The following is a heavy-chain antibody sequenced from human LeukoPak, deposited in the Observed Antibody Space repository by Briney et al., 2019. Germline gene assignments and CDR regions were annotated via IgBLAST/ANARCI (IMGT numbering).Heavy chain of an antibody. D-gene: IGHD3-9*01. J-gene: IGHJ4*02. CDR1: GGSITSGTFY. Sequence: PSETLSLTCTVSGGSITSGTFYWGWLRQPPGKGLQWLGSFYHRGGTYYNPSLESRVTVSFDTFKNQFSLALISVTATDTAVYYCARVMTGSIFDTWGQGTLVTVSS. CDR3: ARVMTGSIFDT. V-gene: IGHV4-39*01. CDR2: FYHRGGT.